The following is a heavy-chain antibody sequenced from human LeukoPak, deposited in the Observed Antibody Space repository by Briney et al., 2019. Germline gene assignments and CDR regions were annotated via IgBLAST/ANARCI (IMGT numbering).Heavy chain of an antibody. Sequence: SETLSLTCAVYGGSFSGYYWSWIRQPPGKGLEWIGEINHSGSTNYNPSLKSRVTISVDTSKNQFSLKLSSVAAADTAVYYCARASAPRGSGYFDLWGRGTLVTVSS. V-gene: IGHV4-34*01. D-gene: IGHD2-15*01. CDR2: INHSGST. CDR3: ARASAPRGSGYFDL. J-gene: IGHJ2*01. CDR1: GGSFSGYY.